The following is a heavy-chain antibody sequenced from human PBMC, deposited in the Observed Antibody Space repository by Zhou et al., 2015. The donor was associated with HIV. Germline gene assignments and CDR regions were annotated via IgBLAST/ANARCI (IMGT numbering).Heavy chain of an antibody. CDR2: IIPIFGTA. CDR1: GGTFSTYA. J-gene: IGHJ2*01. Sequence: QVQLMQSGSEVKKPGSSVKVSCKASGGTFSTYAVSWVRQAPGQGLEWMGGIIPIFGTANYAQKFQGRVTMTTDTSTSTAYMELRSLRSDDTAVYYCARLELGYNYDSSGPFDLWGRGTLVTVSS. V-gene: IGHV1-69*06. D-gene: IGHD3-22*01. CDR3: ARLELGYNYDSSGPFDL.